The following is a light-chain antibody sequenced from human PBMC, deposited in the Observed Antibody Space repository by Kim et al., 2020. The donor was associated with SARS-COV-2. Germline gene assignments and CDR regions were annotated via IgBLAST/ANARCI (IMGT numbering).Light chain of an antibody. Sequence: ASPSCRASQTLVHLYGTTSLDCFQDRPVPSPRRLISRVSNRDSGVPDRFSGSASGPDFTLKISRVEAEDVGVYYCMQGALWPYTFGQGTKLEL. J-gene: IGKJ2*01. CDR3: MQGALWPYT. CDR1: QTLVHLYGTTS. V-gene: IGKV2-30*02. CDR2: RVS.